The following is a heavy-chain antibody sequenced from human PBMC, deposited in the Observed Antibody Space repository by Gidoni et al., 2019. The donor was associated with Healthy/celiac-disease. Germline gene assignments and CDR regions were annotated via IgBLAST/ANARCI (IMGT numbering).Heavy chain of an antibody. CDR3: AILGPDFWSGYYTGAFDY. J-gene: IGHJ4*02. Sequence: NTGYAQKFQGRVTMTRNTSISTAYMELSSLRSEDTAVYYWAILGPDFWSGYYTGAFDYWGQGTLVTVSS. V-gene: IGHV1-8*01. CDR2: NT. D-gene: IGHD3-3*01.